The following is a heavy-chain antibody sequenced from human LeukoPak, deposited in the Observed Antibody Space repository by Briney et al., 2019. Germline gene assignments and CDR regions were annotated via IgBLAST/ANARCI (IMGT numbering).Heavy chain of an antibody. J-gene: IGHJ4*02. V-gene: IGHV4-31*03. Sequence: SETLSLTCTVSGGSISSGGYYWSWIRQHPGKGLEWIGYIYYSGSTYYNLSLKSRVTISVDTSKNQFSLKLSSVTAADTAVYYCARVRVLDYYDSSGYFDYWGQGTLVTVSS. CDR3: ARVRVLDYYDSSGYFDY. CDR2: IYYSGST. CDR1: GGSISSGGYY. D-gene: IGHD3-22*01.